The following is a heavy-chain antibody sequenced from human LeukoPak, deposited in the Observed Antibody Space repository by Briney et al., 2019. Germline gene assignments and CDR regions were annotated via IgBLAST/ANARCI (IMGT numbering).Heavy chain of an antibody. Sequence: GESLKISCKPSGYSFTNYWIGWVRRLPGKGLEWMGIIYPGDSDTRYSPSFQGQVTISADKSISTAYLQWNSLKASDTAMYFCARREPGQGKYYFDYWGQGTLVTVSS. CDR3: ARREPGQGKYYFDY. CDR1: GYSFTNYW. CDR2: IYPGDSDT. J-gene: IGHJ4*02. D-gene: IGHD1-14*01. V-gene: IGHV5-51*01.